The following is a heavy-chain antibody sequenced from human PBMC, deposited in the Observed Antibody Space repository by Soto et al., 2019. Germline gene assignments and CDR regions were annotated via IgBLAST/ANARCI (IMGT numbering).Heavy chain of an antibody. V-gene: IGHV4-34*01. CDR3: ARGSTIFGVVPYFDY. CDR2: INHSGST. D-gene: IGHD3-3*01. CDR1: GGSFSGYY. Sequence: QVQLQQWGAGLLKPSETLSLTCAVYGGSFSGYYWSWIRQPPGKGLEWIGEINHSGSTNYNPSLNSRVTISVDTSKNQFSLKLSSVTAADTAVYYCARGSTIFGVVPYFDYWGQGTLVTVSS. J-gene: IGHJ4*02.